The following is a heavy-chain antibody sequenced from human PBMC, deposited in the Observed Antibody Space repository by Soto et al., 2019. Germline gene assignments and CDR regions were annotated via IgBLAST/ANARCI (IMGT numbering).Heavy chain of an antibody. CDR2: VSSSGGST. D-gene: IGHD3-9*01. CDR1: GFTFSNYA. CDR3: AKILGWLTRPGHLDY. Sequence: GGSLRLSCAASGFTFSNYAMTWVRQAPGKGLEWVSTVSSSGGSTYYADSVKGRFTISRDNSKNTLYLQMNSLRAEDTAVYYCAKILGWLTRPGHLDYWGQGTLVTVSS. V-gene: IGHV3-23*01. J-gene: IGHJ4*02.